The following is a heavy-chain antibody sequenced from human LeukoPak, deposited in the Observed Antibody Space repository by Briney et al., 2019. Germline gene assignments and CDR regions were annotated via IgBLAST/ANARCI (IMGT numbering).Heavy chain of an antibody. CDR2: INQDGSEK. CDR1: AFTFSHAW. D-gene: IGHD5-24*01. CDR3: ARDVATISNWFDP. J-gene: IGHJ5*02. V-gene: IGHV3-7*01. Sequence: GGSLRLSCAASAFTFSHAWMSWVRQAPGKGLEWVANINQDGSEKYYVDSVKGRFTISRDNAKNSLYLQMNSLRAEDTAVYYCARDVATISNWFDPWGQGTLVTVSS.